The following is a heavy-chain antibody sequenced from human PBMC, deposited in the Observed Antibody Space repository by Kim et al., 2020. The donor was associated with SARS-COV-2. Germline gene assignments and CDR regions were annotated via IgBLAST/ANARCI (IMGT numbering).Heavy chain of an antibody. Sequence: SETLSLTCTVSGGSISSYYWSWIRQPPGKGLEWIGYIYYSGSTNYNPSLKSRVTISVDTSKNQFSLKLSSVTAADTAVYYCARHQHGGMVRGVIIQTMDVWGQGTTVTVSS. J-gene: IGHJ6*02. CDR3: ARHQHGGMVRGVIIQTMDV. D-gene: IGHD3-10*01. CDR2: IYYSGST. CDR1: GGSISSYY. V-gene: IGHV4-59*08.